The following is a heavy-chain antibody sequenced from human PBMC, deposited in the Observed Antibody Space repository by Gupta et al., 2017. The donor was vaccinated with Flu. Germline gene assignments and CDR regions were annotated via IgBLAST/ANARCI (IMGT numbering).Heavy chain of an antibody. CDR2: ISTSGST. J-gene: IGHJ4*02. V-gene: IGHV4-61*02. D-gene: IGHD3-3*01. Sequence: QVQLQESGPGLVRPSQTLSLTCTVSGGSISRGGDYWTWIRQPAGKGLEWIGRISTSGSTNYNSSLKSRVTISMDTSKNQFSLKLSSVTAADTAVYYCARHNFYGMGKDYFDYWGQGTLATVSS. CDR3: ARHNFYGMGKDYFDY. CDR1: GGSISRGGDY.